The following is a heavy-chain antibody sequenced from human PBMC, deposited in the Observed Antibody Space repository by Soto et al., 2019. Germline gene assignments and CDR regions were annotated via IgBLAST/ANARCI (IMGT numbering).Heavy chain of an antibody. CDR1: GGCVRGYE. V-gene: IGHV4-34*01. CDR2: INHSGST. J-gene: IGHJ6*02. CDR3: ARVRTETSTFYYYYGMAV. D-gene: IGHD4-17*01. Sequence: SSTLALGCAVCGGCVRGYEGGGIRQPPGKGLEWIGEINHSGSTNYNPSLKSRVTISVDTSKNQFSLKLSSVTAADTAVYYRARVRTETSTFYYYYGMAVWGHRTTVTVSS.